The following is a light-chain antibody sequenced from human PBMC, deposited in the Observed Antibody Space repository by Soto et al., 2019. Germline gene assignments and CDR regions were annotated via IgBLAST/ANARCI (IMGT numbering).Light chain of an antibody. CDR1: SSNIGNNY. CDR2: DND. V-gene: IGLV1-51*01. J-gene: IGLJ3*02. CDR3: GTWDSSLSAVV. Sequence: QSALTQPPSVSAAPGQKVIISCSGSSSNIGNNYVSWYQQLPGTAPKLLIYDNDKRPSRIPDRFSGSKSGTSATLGITGLQTGDEADYYCGTWDSSLSAVVFGGGTKLTVL.